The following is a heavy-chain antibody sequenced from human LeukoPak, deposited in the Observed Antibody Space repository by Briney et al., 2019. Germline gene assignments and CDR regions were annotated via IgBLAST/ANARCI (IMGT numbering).Heavy chain of an antibody. CDR2: IKQDGSEK. CDR1: GFTFSSDW. V-gene: IGHV3-7*01. J-gene: IGHJ5*02. Sequence: GGSLRLSCAASGFTFSSDWMSWVRQAPGKGLEWVANIKQDGSEKYYVDSVKGRFTISRDNAKTSLYLQMNSLRAEDTAVYYCARDVGTWFEPWGQGTLVTVSS. D-gene: IGHD6-13*01. CDR3: ARDVGTWFEP.